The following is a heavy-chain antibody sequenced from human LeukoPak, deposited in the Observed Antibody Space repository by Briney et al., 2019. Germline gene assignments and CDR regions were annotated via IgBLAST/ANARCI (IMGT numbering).Heavy chain of an antibody. CDR2: IWYDGSNK. J-gene: IGHJ4*02. CDR1: GFTFSSYG. Sequence: GRSLRLSCATSGFTFSSYGMHRVRQAPGKGLEWVAVIWYDGSNKYYADSVKGRFTISRDNSKNTLYLQMNSLRAEDTAVYYCARPSHYGSGSYYSSFDYRGQGTLVTVSS. CDR3: ARPSHYGSGSYYSSFDY. V-gene: IGHV3-33*01. D-gene: IGHD3-10*01.